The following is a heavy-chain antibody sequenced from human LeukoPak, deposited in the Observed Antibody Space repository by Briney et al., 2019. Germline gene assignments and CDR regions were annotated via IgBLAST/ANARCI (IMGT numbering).Heavy chain of an antibody. D-gene: IGHD3-10*01. CDR3: ARATTEDYYGSGSYPPSYYYYGMDV. CDR2: IYYSGST. V-gene: IGHV4-39*07. J-gene: IGHJ6*02. Sequence: SETLSLTCTVSGGSISSSRYYWGWIRQPPGKGLEWIGSIYYSGSTYYNPSLKSRVTISVDTSKNQFSLKLSSVTAADTAVYYCARATTEDYYGSGSYPPSYYYYGMDVWGQGTTVTVSS. CDR1: GGSISSSRYY.